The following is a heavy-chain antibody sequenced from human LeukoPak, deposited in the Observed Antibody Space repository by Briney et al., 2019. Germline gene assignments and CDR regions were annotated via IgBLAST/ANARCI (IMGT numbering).Heavy chain of an antibody. J-gene: IGHJ4*02. CDR2: IYDNGDA. CDR3: AGGSRRDGYDY. Sequence: PGGSLRLSCAASGFTVSSNYMSWVRQAPGKGLEWVSVIYDNGDAYSADSVKSRFTISRHNSKNTLYLQMNSLRPEDTAVYYCAGGSRRDGYDYWGQGTLVTVSS. V-gene: IGHV3-53*04. D-gene: IGHD5-24*01. CDR1: GFTVSSNY.